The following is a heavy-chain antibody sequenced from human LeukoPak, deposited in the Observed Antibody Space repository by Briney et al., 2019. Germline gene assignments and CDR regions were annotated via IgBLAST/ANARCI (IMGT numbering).Heavy chain of an antibody. Sequence: PSETLSLTCTVSGGSISSNYWSWIRQPPGKGLEWIGFIYYTGSTNYNPSLKSRVTISVDTSKTQFSLKLSSVTAADTPVYYCARSSCSGGSCYWYWGQGTLVTVSS. V-gene: IGHV4-59*01. CDR2: IYYTGST. CDR3: ARSSCSGGSCYWY. J-gene: IGHJ4*02. D-gene: IGHD2-15*01. CDR1: GGSISSNY.